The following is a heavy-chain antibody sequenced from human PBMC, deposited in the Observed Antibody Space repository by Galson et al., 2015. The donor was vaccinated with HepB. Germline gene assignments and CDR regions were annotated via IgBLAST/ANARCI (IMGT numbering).Heavy chain of an antibody. Sequence: SVKVSCKASGYTFSSYSITWVRQAPGQGLEWMGWTSAYNRDTNYAQKFQGRVTMTTDTSTSTAYMELRSLRSDDTAVYFCARGALVVVVGATQNNWFDPWGQGTLVTVSS. J-gene: IGHJ5*02. CDR2: TSAYNRDT. CDR1: GYTFSSYS. CDR3: ARGALVVVVGATQNNWFDP. V-gene: IGHV1-18*01. D-gene: IGHD2-15*01.